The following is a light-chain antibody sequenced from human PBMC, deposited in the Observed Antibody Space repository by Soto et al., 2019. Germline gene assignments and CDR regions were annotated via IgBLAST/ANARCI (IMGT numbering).Light chain of an antibody. Sequence: EIQMTQFPSTLSASVGDRATITCLASQSIDSWLAWYQQKPGKAPKLLIYKAYSLEGRVTSRFSGSGSGTEFTLTISSLQPDDFATYYCQQYNSYSLTFGGGTKVDIK. CDR2: KAY. CDR1: QSIDSW. CDR3: QQYNSYSLT. V-gene: IGKV1-5*03. J-gene: IGKJ4*01.